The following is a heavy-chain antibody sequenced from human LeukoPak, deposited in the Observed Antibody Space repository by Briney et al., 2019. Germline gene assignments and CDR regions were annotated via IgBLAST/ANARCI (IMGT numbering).Heavy chain of an antibody. CDR2: INTDGSST. CDR3: ARDHVEHAFDI. CDR1: GFTFSSYW. Sequence: GGSLRLSCAASGFTFSSYWMHWVRQAPGKGLVWVSRINTDGSSTSYADSVKGRFTISRDNAKNTLYLQMNSLRAEDTAVYYCARDHVEHAFDIWGQGTMVTVSS. V-gene: IGHV3-74*01. J-gene: IGHJ3*02. D-gene: IGHD5-24*01.